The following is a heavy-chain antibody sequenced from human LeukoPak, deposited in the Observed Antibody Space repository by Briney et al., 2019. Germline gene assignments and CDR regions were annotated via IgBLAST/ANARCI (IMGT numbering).Heavy chain of an antibody. V-gene: IGHV3-23*01. CDR3: ATEWYTGTSLHYTY. Sequence: GGSLRLSCAASGFTFSSYAMSWVRQAPGKGLEWVSFISGSGSSTYYADSVRGRFTISRDNSKNALYLLMNNLRAEDTAIYYCATEWYTGTSLHYTYWGQGTLVTVSS. J-gene: IGHJ4*02. CDR1: GFTFSSYA. D-gene: IGHD1-26*01. CDR2: ISGSGSST.